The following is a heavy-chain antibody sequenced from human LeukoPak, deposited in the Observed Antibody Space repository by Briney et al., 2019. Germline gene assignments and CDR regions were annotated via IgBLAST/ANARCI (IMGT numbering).Heavy chain of an antibody. V-gene: IGHV3-33*01. CDR3: ARSANSGTKLGPVYY. CDR2: IWYDGSNK. Sequence: GGSLRLSCAASGFTFSSYGMHWVRQAPGKGLEWVAVIWYDGSNKYYADSVKGRFTISRDNSKNTLYLQMNSLRAEDTAVYYCARSANSGTKLGPVYYWGQGTLVTVSS. J-gene: IGHJ4*02. D-gene: IGHD1-26*01. CDR1: GFTFSSYG.